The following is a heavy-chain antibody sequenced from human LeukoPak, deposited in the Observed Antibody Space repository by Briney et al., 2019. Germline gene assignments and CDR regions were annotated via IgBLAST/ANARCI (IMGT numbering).Heavy chain of an antibody. CDR2: ISSSSSYI. V-gene: IGHV3-21*01. CDR3: ARVYGSHGLRYYCMDV. CDR1: GFTFSSYS. D-gene: IGHD2-2*02. Sequence: GGSLRLSCAASGFTFSSYSMNWVRQAPGKGLEWVSSISSSSSYIYYEDSVKGRFTISRDNAKNSLYLQMNSLRAEDTAVYYCARVYGSHGLRYYCMDVWGKGTTVTVSS. J-gene: IGHJ6*03.